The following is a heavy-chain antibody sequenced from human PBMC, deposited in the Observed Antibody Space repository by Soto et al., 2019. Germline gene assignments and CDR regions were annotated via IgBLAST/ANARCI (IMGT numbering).Heavy chain of an antibody. D-gene: IGHD2-8*01. V-gene: IGHV2-5*01. Sequence: QITLEESGPTLVKPTQTLTLTCTFSAFSLSTNGVGVGWIRQPQGKPLEWLAVLYWNEDKRYSRSLKSRLSIPKDTSKNQVVLTMTTMHPVDTATYYCVHTVMVHTITGGHYFDYSGPGILVTVSS. CDR2: LYWNEDK. CDR3: VHTVMVHTITGGHYFDY. J-gene: IGHJ4*02. CDR1: AFSLSTNGVG.